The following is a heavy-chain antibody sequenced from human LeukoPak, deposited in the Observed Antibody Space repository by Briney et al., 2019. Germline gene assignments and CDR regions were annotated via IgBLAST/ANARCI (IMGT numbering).Heavy chain of an antibody. CDR2: ISYSGNT. D-gene: IGHD3-10*01. Sequence: SETLSLTCTVSGGSISSYYWTWIRQPPGKGLEWIGFISYSGNTNYNPSLKSRVTISVDTSKNHFSLKLTSVTAADTAVYYCARDSGSGTFTWGQGTLVTVSS. CDR3: ARDSGSGTFT. V-gene: IGHV4-59*01. CDR1: GGSISSYY. J-gene: IGHJ5*02.